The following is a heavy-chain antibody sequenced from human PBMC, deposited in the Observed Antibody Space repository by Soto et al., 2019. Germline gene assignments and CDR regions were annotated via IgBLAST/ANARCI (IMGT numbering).Heavy chain of an antibody. V-gene: IGHV4-59*08. Sequence: SETLSLTCTVSGGSISSYYWSWIRQPPGKGLEWIGYIYYSGSTNYNPSLESRVTISVDTSKNQFSLKLSSVTAADTAVYYCARHLNPWYFDYWGQGTLVTVSS. J-gene: IGHJ4*02. CDR2: IYYSGST. CDR3: ARHLNPWYFDY. CDR1: GGSISSYY.